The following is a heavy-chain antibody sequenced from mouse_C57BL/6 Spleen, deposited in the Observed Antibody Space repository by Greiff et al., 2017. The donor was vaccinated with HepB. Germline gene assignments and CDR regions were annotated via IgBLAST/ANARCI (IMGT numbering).Heavy chain of an antibody. CDR3: ARNYGNYQTYYFDY. V-gene: IGHV1-82*01. Sequence: VHLVESGPELVKPGASVKISCKASGYAFSSSWMNWVKQRPGKGLEWIGRIYPGDGDTNYNGKFKGKATLTADKSSSTAYMQLSSLTSEDSAVYFCARNYGNYQTYYFDYWGQGTTLTVSS. CDR1: GYAFSSSW. J-gene: IGHJ2*01. CDR2: IYPGDGDT. D-gene: IGHD2-1*01.